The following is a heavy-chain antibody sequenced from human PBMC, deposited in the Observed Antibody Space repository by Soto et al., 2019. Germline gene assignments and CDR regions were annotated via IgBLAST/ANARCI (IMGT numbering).Heavy chain of an antibody. D-gene: IGHD5-18*01. CDR3: ASSRGYSYGYVDY. Sequence: QVQLQQWGAGLLKPSETLSLTCAVYGGSFSGYYWSWIRQPPGKGLEWIGEINHSGSTNYNPSLKSRVTISVDTPKNQFSLKLSSVTAADTAVYYCASSRGYSYGYVDYWGQGPLVAVSS. V-gene: IGHV4-34*01. CDR2: INHSGST. J-gene: IGHJ4*02. CDR1: GGSFSGYY.